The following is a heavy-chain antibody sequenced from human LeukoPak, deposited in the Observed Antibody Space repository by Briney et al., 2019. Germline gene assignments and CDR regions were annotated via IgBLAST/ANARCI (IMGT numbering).Heavy chain of an antibody. D-gene: IGHD6-6*01. J-gene: IGHJ4*02. V-gene: IGHV4-59*01. CDR1: VGSTSTYY. Sequence: SETLSLTCAVSVGSTSTYYWSWMRQPPGRGREWRGYIFYTGSTNYNPSLKSRATMSIDTSTTQCSLQLSSVTAADTAVYYCTRTYSSSSIDYWGQGALVTVSS. CDR2: IFYTGST. CDR3: TRTYSSSSIDY.